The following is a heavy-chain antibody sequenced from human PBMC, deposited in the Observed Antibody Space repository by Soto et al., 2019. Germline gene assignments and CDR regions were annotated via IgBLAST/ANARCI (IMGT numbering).Heavy chain of an antibody. V-gene: IGHV3-23*01. CDR3: AKLTMIVYGAFDI. Sequence: LRLSCAASGFTFSSYAMSWVRQAPGKGLGWVSAISGSGGSTYYADSVKGRFTISRDNSKNTLYLQMNSLRAEDTAVYYCAKLTMIVYGAFDIWGQGTMVTVSS. CDR1: GFTFSSYA. CDR2: ISGSGGST. D-gene: IGHD3-22*01. J-gene: IGHJ3*02.